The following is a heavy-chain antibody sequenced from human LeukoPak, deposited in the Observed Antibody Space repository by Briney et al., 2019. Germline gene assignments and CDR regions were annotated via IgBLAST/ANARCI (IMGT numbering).Heavy chain of an antibody. CDR2: ISSSSAYI. J-gene: IGHJ3*02. CDR1: EFTFSSYN. D-gene: IGHD6-19*01. V-gene: IGHV3-21*04. CDR3: AKDPVYSSGNDAFDI. Sequence: PGGSLRLSCAASEFTFSSYNMNWVRQAPGKGLEWVSSISSSSAYIYYADSVKGRFTISRDNSKNTLYLQMNSLRAEDTAVYYCAKDPVYSSGNDAFDIWGQGTMVTVSS.